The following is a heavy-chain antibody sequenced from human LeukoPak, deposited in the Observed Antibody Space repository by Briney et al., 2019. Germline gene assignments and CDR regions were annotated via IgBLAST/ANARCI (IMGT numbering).Heavy chain of an antibody. D-gene: IGHD3-3*02. CDR2: IKYDGSRT. CDR3: VKDTIFTVDPFDY. V-gene: IGHV3-30*02. Sequence: GGSLRLSCVVSGMTFETHGMHWVRQSLGKGLEWLAFIKYDGSRTDYEDSVKGRFTVSRDNSKNTLYLEMNSLRAEDTAVYYCVKDTIFTVDPFDYWGQGTLVTVSS. CDR1: GMTFETHG. J-gene: IGHJ4*02.